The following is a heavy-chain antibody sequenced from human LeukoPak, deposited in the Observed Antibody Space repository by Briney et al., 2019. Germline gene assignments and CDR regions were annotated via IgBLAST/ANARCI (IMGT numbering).Heavy chain of an antibody. CDR2: IYPGDSDT. CDR1: GYSFPSYW. V-gene: IGHV5-51*01. Sequence: PGESLKISCKGSGYSFPSYWIGWVRQMPGKGLEWMGIIYPGDSDTRYSPSFQGQVTISADKSSTAYLQWSSLKASDTAIYYCARLFGYFDSSAYPAYYFDYWGQGTLVTVSS. CDR3: ARLFGYFDSSAYPAYYFDY. D-gene: IGHD3-22*01. J-gene: IGHJ4*02.